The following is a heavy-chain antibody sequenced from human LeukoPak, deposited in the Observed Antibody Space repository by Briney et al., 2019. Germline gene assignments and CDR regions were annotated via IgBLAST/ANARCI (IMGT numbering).Heavy chain of an antibody. J-gene: IGHJ4*02. CDR1: GFTFSSYG. Sequence: PGRSLRLSRAASGFTFSSYGMHWVRQAPGKGLEWVAVIWYDGSNKYYADSVKGRFAISRDNSKNTLYLQMNSLRAEDTAVYYCARDLIRGLAGCSGGSCYYPGGYWGQGTLVTVSS. V-gene: IGHV3-33*01. D-gene: IGHD2-15*01. CDR2: IWYDGSNK. CDR3: ARDLIRGLAGCSGGSCYYPGGY.